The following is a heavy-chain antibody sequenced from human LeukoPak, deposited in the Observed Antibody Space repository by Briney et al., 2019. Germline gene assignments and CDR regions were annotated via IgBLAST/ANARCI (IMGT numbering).Heavy chain of an antibody. V-gene: IGHV1-2*02. CDR2: MHAGNGNT. Sequence: EASVKVSCKASGYRFISHYIHWVRQAHGQGPEWLGWMHAGNGNTRYPEKFEGRVTMTRDTSSNTAYMDLTSLRSDDTAVYYCAREGSYCVGGDCYSFDFWGQGTLVTVSS. CDR1: GYRFISHY. D-gene: IGHD2-21*02. CDR3: AREGSYCVGGDCYSFDF. J-gene: IGHJ4*02.